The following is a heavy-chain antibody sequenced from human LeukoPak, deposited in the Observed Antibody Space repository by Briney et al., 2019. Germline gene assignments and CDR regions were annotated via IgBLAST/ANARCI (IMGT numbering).Heavy chain of an antibody. D-gene: IGHD5-12*01. CDR1: GGSISSGSYY. Sequence: PSQTLSLTCTVSGGSISSGSYYWSWIRQPAGQGLEWIGRIYTSGSTNYNPSLKSRVTISVDTSKNQFSLKLSSVTAADTAVYYCAREPYSLRLWLRLEVGNWFDPWGQGTLVTVSS. J-gene: IGHJ5*02. CDR3: AREPYSLRLWLRLEVGNWFDP. CDR2: IYTSGST. V-gene: IGHV4-61*02.